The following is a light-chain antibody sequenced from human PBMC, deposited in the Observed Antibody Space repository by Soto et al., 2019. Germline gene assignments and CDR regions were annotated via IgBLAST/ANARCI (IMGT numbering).Light chain of an antibody. V-gene: IGLV2-14*01. CDR1: SSDVGAYTS. Sequence: QSALTQPASVSRSPGQSITISCTGTSSDVGAYTSVSWYRQHPGKAPKLMIYEVSNRPSGVSNRFSGSKSANTASLTISGLLADDEAHYYCTSYTSDNRSYVFGTGTKLTVL. CDR2: EVS. J-gene: IGLJ1*01. CDR3: TSYTSDNRSYV.